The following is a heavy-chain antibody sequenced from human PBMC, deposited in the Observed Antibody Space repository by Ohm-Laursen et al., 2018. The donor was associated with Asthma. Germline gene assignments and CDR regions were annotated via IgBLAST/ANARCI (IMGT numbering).Heavy chain of an antibody. J-gene: IGHJ4*02. D-gene: IGHD1-26*01. V-gene: IGHV3-7*01. CDR3: VTDAWWSYVH. CDR1: GVAFTDSW. CDR2: INPLGYEK. Sequence: GSLRLSCSASGVAFTDSWMGWVRQLPGGSLEWVAKINPLGYEKYYMDSVRGRFTVSRDNAKNSLYLEMNSLRVEDTAVYYCVTDAWWSYVHWGLGTLVTVSS.